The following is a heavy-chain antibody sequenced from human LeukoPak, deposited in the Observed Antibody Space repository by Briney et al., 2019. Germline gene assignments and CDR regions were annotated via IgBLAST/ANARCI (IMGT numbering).Heavy chain of an antibody. D-gene: IGHD3-22*01. V-gene: IGHV4-39*01. CDR1: GGSISSSSLY. Sequence: SETLSLTCTVSGGSISSSSLYWDWIRQPPGKGLEWIGTAYYSGSTYYNPSLKSRVTISVDTSKNQFSLKLSSVTAADTAVYYCARNDSSLGAGAFDIWGQGTMVTVSS. CDR2: AYYSGST. CDR3: ARNDSSLGAGAFDI. J-gene: IGHJ3*02.